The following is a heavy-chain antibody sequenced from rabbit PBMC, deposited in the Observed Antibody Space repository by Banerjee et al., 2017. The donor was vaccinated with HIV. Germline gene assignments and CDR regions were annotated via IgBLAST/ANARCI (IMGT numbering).Heavy chain of an antibody. D-gene: IGHD1-1*01. V-gene: IGHV1S45*01. J-gene: IGHJ4*01. CDR3: ARLVDVGNYEYYFNF. CDR2: IYAGSGST. Sequence: EESGGDLVKPEGSLTLTCTASGFTLSSYWICWVRQAPGKGLEWIGCIYAGSGSTAYASWAKGRFTISKTSSTVDLKMTSLTAADTATYFCARLVDVGNYEYYFNFWGQGTLVTVS. CDR1: GFTLSSYW.